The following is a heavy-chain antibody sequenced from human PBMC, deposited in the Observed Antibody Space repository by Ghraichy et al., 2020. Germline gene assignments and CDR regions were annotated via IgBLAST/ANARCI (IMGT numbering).Heavy chain of an antibody. CDR3: VRADGSGSFYY. CDR1: GFNLGVYT. V-gene: IGHV3-21*01. D-gene: IGHD3-10*01. CDR2: ISSDSSRI. J-gene: IGHJ4*02. Sequence: GESLNISCATSGFNLGVYTMNWLRWAPNKGLEWVSSISSDSSRIYYADSVRGRFTISRDNAMNSVYLQMNSLTVEDTAMYYCVRADGSGSFYYWGQGTQVTVPS.